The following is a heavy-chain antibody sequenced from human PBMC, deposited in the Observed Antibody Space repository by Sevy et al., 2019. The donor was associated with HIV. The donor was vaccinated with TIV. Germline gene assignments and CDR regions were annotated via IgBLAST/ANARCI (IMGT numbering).Heavy chain of an antibody. CDR1: GFTFNNAW. V-gene: IGHV3-15*01. D-gene: IGHD1-26*01. Sequence: GGSLRLSCAASGFTFNNAWMSWVRQAPGKGLEWVGRIKSKTDGETQEYGAPVKGRFTISRDDSKNMLYLQMSSLKTEETGVYYCTDHSGSDYWGQGTLVTVSS. CDR2: IKSKTDGETQ. CDR3: TDHSGSDY. J-gene: IGHJ4*02.